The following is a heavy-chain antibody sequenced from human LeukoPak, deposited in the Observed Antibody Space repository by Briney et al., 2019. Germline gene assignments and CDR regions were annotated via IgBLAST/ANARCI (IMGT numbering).Heavy chain of an antibody. D-gene: IGHD4/OR15-4a*01. CDR1: GYTFTGYY. CDR3: GVLTTIRRIDY. Sequence: ASVKVSCKASGYTFTGYYMHWVRQAPGQGLEWMGRINPNSGGTNYAQKFQGRVTMTRDTSISTAYMELSRLRSDDTAVYYCGVLTTIRRIDYWGQGTLVTVSS. CDR2: INPNSGGT. J-gene: IGHJ4*02. V-gene: IGHV1-2*06.